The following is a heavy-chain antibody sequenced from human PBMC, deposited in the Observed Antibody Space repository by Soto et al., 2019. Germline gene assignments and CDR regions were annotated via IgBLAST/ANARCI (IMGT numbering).Heavy chain of an antibody. V-gene: IGHV1-18*04. Sequence: ASVKVSCKASGYSFTSYGISWVRQAPGPGPEWMGWISGHNGNTNHPQSLQGRVTMPTDTSRNTAYMELSSLRSDDTAVYYCARHRFNYYDDTVYYYFDYWGQGTLVTVSS. CDR3: ARHRFNYYDDTVYYYFDY. J-gene: IGHJ4*02. CDR1: GYSFTSYG. D-gene: IGHD3-22*01. CDR2: ISGHNGNT.